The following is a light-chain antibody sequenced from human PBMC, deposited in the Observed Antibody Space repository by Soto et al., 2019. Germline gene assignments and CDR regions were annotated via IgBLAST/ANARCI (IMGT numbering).Light chain of an antibody. CDR1: QSVSSSY. CDR2: GAS. CDR3: QQSYSSPLT. V-gene: IGKV3-20*01. J-gene: IGKJ4*01. Sequence: EIVLTQSPGTLSLSPGERATLSCRASQSVSSSYLAWYQQKPGQAPRLLIYGASSRATGIPDRFSGSGSGTDFILTISDLQAEDVAVYYCQQSYSSPLTFGGGTKVEIK.